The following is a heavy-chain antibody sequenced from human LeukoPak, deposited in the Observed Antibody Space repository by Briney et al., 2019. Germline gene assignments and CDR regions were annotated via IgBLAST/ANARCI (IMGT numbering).Heavy chain of an antibody. CDR3: ARGSPGSSYYDFWSGYPYFDY. D-gene: IGHD3-3*01. Sequence: SETLSLTCAVYGGSFSGYYWSWIRQPPGKGLEWIGEINHSGSTNYNPSLKSRVTISVDTSKNQFSLKLSSVTAADTAGYYCARGSPGSSYYDFWSGYPYFDYWGQGTLVTVSS. CDR2: INHSGST. J-gene: IGHJ4*02. V-gene: IGHV4-34*01. CDR1: GGSFSGYY.